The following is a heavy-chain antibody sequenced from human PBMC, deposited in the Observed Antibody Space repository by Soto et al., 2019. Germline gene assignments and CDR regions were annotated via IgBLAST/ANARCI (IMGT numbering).Heavy chain of an antibody. V-gene: IGHV3-33*01. CDR1: GFIFNRYG. Sequence: QAQLVESGGDVVQPGTSLRLSCAVSGFIFNRYGMHWVRQAPGKGLEWVAVIWHDGSKKLYADSVRGRFTISRDDSKNTRFRQMNSLGVDDTAVYYCARDADRHDGTGGGMDVWGQGTTVTASS. CDR3: ARDADRHDGTGGGMDV. CDR2: IWHDGSKK. D-gene: IGHD3-10*01. J-gene: IGHJ6*02.